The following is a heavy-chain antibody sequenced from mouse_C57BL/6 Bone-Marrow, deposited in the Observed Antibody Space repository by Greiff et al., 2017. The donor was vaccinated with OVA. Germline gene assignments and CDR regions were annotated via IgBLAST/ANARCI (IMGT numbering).Heavy chain of an antibody. D-gene: IGHD2-1*01. J-gene: IGHJ2*01. CDR2: IYPRSGNT. CDR3: ASENDCGNPY. Sequence: QVQLQQSGAELARPGASVKLSCKASGYTFTSYGISWVKQRTGQGLEWIGEIYPRSGNTYYNEKFKGKATLTEDKSSSTAYMELRSLTSEYSAFYFCASENDCGNPYWGQGTTLTVSS. V-gene: IGHV1-81*01. CDR1: GYTFTSYG.